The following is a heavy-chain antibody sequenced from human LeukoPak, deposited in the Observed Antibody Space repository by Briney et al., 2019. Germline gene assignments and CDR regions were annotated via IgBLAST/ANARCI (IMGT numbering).Heavy chain of an antibody. D-gene: IGHD3-22*01. CDR3: AKGPRTYYYDSSGYYHFDY. CDR2: ISGSGGST. V-gene: IGHV3-23*01. J-gene: IGHJ4*02. Sequence: GGSLRLSCAASGFTFSSYWVSWVRQAPGKGLEWVSAISGSGGSTYYADSVKGRFTISRDNSKNTLYLQMNSLRAEDTAVYYCAKGPRTYYYDSSGYYHFDYWGQGTLVTVSS. CDR1: GFTFSSYW.